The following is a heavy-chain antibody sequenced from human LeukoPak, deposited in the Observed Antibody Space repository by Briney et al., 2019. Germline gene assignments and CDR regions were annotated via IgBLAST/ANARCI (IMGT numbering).Heavy chain of an antibody. CDR3: ARARPGRRWLQFSSSDY. Sequence: SETLSLTCAVYGGSFSGYYWSWIRQPPGKGLEWIGYIYYSGSTNYNPSLKSRVTISVDTSKNQFSLKLSSVTAADTAVYYCARARPGRRWLQFSSSDYWGQGTLVTVSS. D-gene: IGHD6-6*01. J-gene: IGHJ4*02. CDR1: GGSFSGYY. V-gene: IGHV4-59*01. CDR2: IYYSGST.